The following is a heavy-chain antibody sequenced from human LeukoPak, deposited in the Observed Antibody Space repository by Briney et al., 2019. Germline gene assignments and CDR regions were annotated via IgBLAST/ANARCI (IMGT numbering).Heavy chain of an antibody. J-gene: IGHJ6*02. CDR1: GFTFGDYA. CDR2: IRSKAYGGTT. V-gene: IGHV3-49*04. CDR3: TAYDPSDYYGMDV. Sequence: GGSLRLSCTASGFTFGDYAMTWVRQAPGKGLEWVGFIRSKAYGGTTEFAASVKGRFIISRDDSKRIAYLQMNSLKTEDTAVYYCTAYDPSDYYGMDVWGQGTTVTIS. D-gene: IGHD5-12*01.